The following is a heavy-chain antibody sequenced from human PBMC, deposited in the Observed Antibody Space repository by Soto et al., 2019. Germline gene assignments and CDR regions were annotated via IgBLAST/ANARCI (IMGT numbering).Heavy chain of an antibody. D-gene: IGHD2-2*01. CDR2: IIPIFGTA. Sequence: QVPLVQSGAEVKKPGSSVKVSCKASGGTFSSYAISWVRQAPGQGLEWMGGIIPIFGTANYAQKFQGRVTITADKSTSTAYMELSSLRSEDTAVYYCASWGIVVVPAATPNGMDVWGQGTTVTVSS. CDR1: GGTFSSYA. V-gene: IGHV1-69*06. CDR3: ASWGIVVVPAATPNGMDV. J-gene: IGHJ6*02.